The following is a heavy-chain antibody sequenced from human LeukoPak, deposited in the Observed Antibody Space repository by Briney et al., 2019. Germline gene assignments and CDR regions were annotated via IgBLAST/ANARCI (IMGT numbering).Heavy chain of an antibody. CDR1: GYTFTSYG. D-gene: IGHD4-17*01. V-gene: IGHV1-18*01. CDR2: ISAYNGNT. J-gene: IGHJ4*02. Sequence: ALVKVSCKASGYTFTSYGISWVRQAPGQGLEWMGWISAYNGNTNYAQKLQGRVTMTTDTSTSTAYMELRSLRSDDTAVYYCARAPYGDSRFDYWGQGTLVTVSS. CDR3: ARAPYGDSRFDY.